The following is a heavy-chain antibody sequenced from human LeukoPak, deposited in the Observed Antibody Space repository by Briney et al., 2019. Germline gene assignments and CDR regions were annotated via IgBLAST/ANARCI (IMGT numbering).Heavy chain of an antibody. CDR2: VSTTGGST. CDR3: AKCSGWFVRGKDYYYYYMAV. V-gene: IGHV3-23*01. Sequence: PGGSLRLSSAASGFTFSGSVMSWVPQAPGKGLEWGSTVSTTGGSTYYADSVKGGFTISRDNSKGTLYLHMNRLRAESTAAYNSAKCSGWFVRGKDYYYYYMAVWGKGTTVTVSS. CDR1: GFTFSGSV. J-gene: IGHJ6*03. D-gene: IGHD6-19*01.